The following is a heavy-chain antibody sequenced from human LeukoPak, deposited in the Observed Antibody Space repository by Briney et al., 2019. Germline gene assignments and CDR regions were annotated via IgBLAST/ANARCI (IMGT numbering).Heavy chain of an antibody. CDR3: ARELGGIYFDY. Sequence: DTLSFTFRVPDASIRRMHWTWIRRPPGKGREWIGCINFSGRTNQHTPLRSRVTISVDMHKNQLSLKLSSVTPADTAVYYCARELGGIYFDYWGEGTIVSVSS. CDR2: INFSGRT. CDR1: DASIRRMH. J-gene: IGHJ4*02. D-gene: IGHD1-26*01. V-gene: IGHV4-59*13.